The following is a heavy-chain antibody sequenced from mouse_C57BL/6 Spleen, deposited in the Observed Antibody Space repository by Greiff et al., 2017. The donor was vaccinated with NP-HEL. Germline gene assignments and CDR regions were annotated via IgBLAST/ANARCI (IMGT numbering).Heavy chain of an antibody. CDR3: AREHYGNGNFFDY. D-gene: IGHD2-1*01. CDR1: GFTFSSYG. J-gene: IGHJ2*01. CDR2: ISSGGSYT. V-gene: IGHV5-6*02. Sequence: DVKLVESGGDLVKPGGSLKLSCAASGFTFSSYGMSWVRQTPDKRLEWVATISSGGSYTYYPDSVKGRFTISRDNAKNTLYLQMSSLKSEDTAMYYCAREHYGNGNFFDYWGQGTTLTVSS.